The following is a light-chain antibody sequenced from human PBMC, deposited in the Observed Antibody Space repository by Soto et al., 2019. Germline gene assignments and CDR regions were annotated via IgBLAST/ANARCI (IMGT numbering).Light chain of an antibody. V-gene: IGKV1-5*01. CDR1: QSISSW. J-gene: IGKJ1*01. Sequence: DIQMTQSPSTLSASVGDRVTITCRASQSISSWLAWYQQKPGKAPKLLIYDASSLESGVPSRFSGSGSGTEFTLTISRLEPEDSAVYYCQHFGYPQWTFGRGTKVDI. CDR3: QHFGYPQWT. CDR2: DAS.